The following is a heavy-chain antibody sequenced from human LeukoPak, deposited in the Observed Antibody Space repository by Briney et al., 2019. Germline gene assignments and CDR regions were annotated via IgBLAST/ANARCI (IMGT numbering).Heavy chain of an antibody. CDR1: GFTFSSYA. CDR3: ARDHRGYSYGPSDY. V-gene: IGHV3-23*01. Sequence: PGGSLRLSCAASGFTFSSYAMSWVRQAPGKGLEWFSTISGSSGHTYYADSVKGRFTISRDNSKNTLYVQMNSLRAEDTAVYYCARDHRGYSYGPSDYWGQGTLVTVSS. D-gene: IGHD5-18*01. J-gene: IGHJ4*02. CDR2: ISGSSGHT.